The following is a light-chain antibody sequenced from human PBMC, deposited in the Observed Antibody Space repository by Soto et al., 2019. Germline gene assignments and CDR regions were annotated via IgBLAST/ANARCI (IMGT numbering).Light chain of an antibody. CDR1: QSLSGNY. CDR3: QQYKQWPVA. CDR2: GVS. Sequence: EIVLTQSPGTLSLSPGERATLSCRASQSLSGNYLAWYQQKPGQAPRLLIFGVSSRATGIPDRFSGSGSGTQFTLTISSLQSEDFGFYYCQQYKQWPVAFGEGTKVEIK. V-gene: IGKV3-20*01. J-gene: IGKJ4*01.